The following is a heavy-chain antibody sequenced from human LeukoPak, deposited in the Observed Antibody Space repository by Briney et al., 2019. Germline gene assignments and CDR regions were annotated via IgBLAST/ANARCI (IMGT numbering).Heavy chain of an antibody. CDR2: VYTSGST. V-gene: IGHV4-61*02. CDR3: ARGFITIIRGVIFDY. D-gene: IGHD3-10*01. CDR1: GGSISSESYY. J-gene: IGHJ4*02. Sequence: SETLSLTCTVSGGSISSESYYWSWIRQPAGKGLEWIGRVYTSGSTNYNPSLKSRVTISLDTSKNQFSLKLSSVTAADTAVYYCARGFITIIRGVIFDYWGQGTLVTVSS.